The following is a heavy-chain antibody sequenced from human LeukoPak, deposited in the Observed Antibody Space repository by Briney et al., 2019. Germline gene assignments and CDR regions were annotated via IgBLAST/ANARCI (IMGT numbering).Heavy chain of an antibody. V-gene: IGHV3-9*01. CDR2: LSLTQGRI. CDR3: LKDINPGGLDV. CDR1: RFTFDCHA. Sequence: PGGSLRLSCTASRFTFDCHALHWVRQVPGKGLDWVSSLSLTQGRIAYADSARGRFTITRDNAKNSLFLQMNSLKTEDTAIYFCLKDINPGGLDVWGKGITVTVSS. J-gene: IGHJ6*04. D-gene: IGHD3-10*01.